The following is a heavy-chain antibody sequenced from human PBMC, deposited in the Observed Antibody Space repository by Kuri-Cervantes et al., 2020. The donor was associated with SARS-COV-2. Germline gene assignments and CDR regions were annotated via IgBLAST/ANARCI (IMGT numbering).Heavy chain of an antibody. CDR3: ASIAARRVSYYYYGMDV. J-gene: IGHJ6*02. Sequence: SGPTLVKPTQTLTLTCTFSGFSLSTSGVGGGWNRQPPGKALEWLALMYWNDDKRYSPSLESRLTITKDTSKNQVVLTMTNMDPVDTATYYGASIAARRVSYYYYGMDVWGQGTTVTVSS. CDR1: GFSLSTSGVG. D-gene: IGHD6-6*01. CDR2: MYWNDDK. V-gene: IGHV2-5*01.